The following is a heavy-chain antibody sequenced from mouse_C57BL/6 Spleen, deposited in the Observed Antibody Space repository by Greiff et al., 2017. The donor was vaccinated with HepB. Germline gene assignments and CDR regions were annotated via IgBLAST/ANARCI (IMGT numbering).Heavy chain of an antibody. D-gene: IGHD1-1*01. CDR2: ISSGSSTI. CDR1: GFTFSDYG. CDR3: ARPPPYYGSSYNYFDY. V-gene: IGHV5-17*01. Sequence: EVKLVESGGGLVKPGGSLKLSCAASGFTFSDYGMHWVRQAPEKGLEWVAYISSGSSTIYYADTVKGRFTISRDNAKNTLFLQMTSLRSEDTAMYYCARPPPYYGSSYNYFDYWGQGTTLTVSS. J-gene: IGHJ2*01.